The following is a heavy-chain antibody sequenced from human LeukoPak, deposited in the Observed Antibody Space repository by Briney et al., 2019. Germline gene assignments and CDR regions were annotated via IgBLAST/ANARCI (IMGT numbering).Heavy chain of an antibody. D-gene: IGHD3-9*01. Sequence: GGSLRLSCVVSGFTFSSYWMHWVRHAPGKGLVGVSRINSDGGSIRYADSVKGRFTISRDNAKNTLYLQMNSPRAEDTAVYYCARVNDILTGYYLGGAFDPWGQGTLVTVSS. CDR1: GFTFSSYW. CDR3: ARVNDILTGYYLGGAFDP. V-gene: IGHV3-74*01. J-gene: IGHJ5*02. CDR2: INSDGGSI.